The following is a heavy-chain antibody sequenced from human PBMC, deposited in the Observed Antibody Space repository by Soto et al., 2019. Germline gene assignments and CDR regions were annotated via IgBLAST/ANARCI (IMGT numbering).Heavy chain of an antibody. Sequence: QITLKESGPTLVKPTQTLTLTCTFSGFSLSTSGVGVGWIRQPPGKALEWLALIYWDDDKRYSPALKSRLTITKETSNNQVVLTITNMDPVDTATYYCAHRLSRTPASGSGSWGPYYFDYWGQGTLVTVSS. CDR2: IYWDDDK. CDR1: GFSLSTSGVG. V-gene: IGHV2-5*02. D-gene: IGHD3-10*01. J-gene: IGHJ4*02. CDR3: AHRLSRTPASGSGSWGPYYFDY.